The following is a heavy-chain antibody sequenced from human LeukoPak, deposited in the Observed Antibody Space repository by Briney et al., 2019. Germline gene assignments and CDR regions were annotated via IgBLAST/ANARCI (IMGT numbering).Heavy chain of an antibody. J-gene: IGHJ4*02. CDR2: IWYDGSNK. V-gene: IGHV3-33*01. CDR3: VRDADFYKGDY. D-gene: IGHD5-24*01. Sequence: GRSLRLSCAASGFTFSSYGMHWVRQAPGKGLEWVAVIWYDGSNKYYADSVKGRFTISRDNSKNTLYLQMNSLRAEDTAMYYCVRDADFYKGDYWGQGTLVTVSS. CDR1: GFTFSSYG.